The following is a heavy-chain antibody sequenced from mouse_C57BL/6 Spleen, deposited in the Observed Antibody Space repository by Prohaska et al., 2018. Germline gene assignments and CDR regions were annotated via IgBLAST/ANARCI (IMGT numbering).Heavy chain of an antibody. J-gene: IGHJ1*03. CDR1: GIAFSSYC. Sequence: EVQLLQSGGRLVQPGGPLKLPCPASGIAFSSYCLSCVRRATGKRLEWSGEINPDSSTINYAPSLKDKVIISRDNAKNTLYLQMSKVRSEDTDLYYCAGPNWDWYFDVWGTGTTVTVSS. CDR3: AGPNWDWYFDV. CDR2: INPDSSTI. V-gene: IGHV4-1*01. D-gene: IGHD4-1*01.